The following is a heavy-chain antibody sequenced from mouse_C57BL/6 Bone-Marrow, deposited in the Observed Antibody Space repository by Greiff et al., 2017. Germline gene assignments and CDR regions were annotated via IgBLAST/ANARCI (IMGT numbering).Heavy chain of an antibody. J-gene: IGHJ4*01. Sequence: VQGVESGAELARPGASVKLSCKASGYTFTSYGISWVKQRTGQGLEWIGEIYPRSGNTSYNEKFKGKATLPADKSSSTAYMELRSLTSEDSAVYFCARSWVYAMDDWGQGTSVTVSS. CDR3: ARSWVYAMDD. D-gene: IGHD4-1*01. CDR2: IYPRSGNT. CDR1: GYTFTSYG. V-gene: IGHV1-81*01.